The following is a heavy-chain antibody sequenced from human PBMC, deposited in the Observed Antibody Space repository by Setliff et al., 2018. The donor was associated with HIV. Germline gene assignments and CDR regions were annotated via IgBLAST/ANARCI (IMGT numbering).Heavy chain of an antibody. D-gene: IGHD2-2*01. J-gene: IGHJ6*02. CDR3: ARGHCSGTNCYGVDYYGMDV. CDR1: GASFVGDNH. V-gene: IGHV4-30-4*01. CDR2: FMYTDIHYVNYLN. Sequence: SETLSLTCAVSGASFVGDNHWSWIRQTPERGLEWIAYFMYTDIHYVNYLNYRNPSLASRLSIPVDKSKNQFSLTLSSVTAADTAVYYCARGHCSGTNCYGVDYYGMDVWGQGTTVTVSS.